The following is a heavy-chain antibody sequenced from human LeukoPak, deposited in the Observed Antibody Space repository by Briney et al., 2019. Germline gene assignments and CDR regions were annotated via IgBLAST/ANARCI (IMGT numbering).Heavy chain of an antibody. J-gene: IGHJ4*02. V-gene: IGHV1-69*06. CDR1: GGTFSSYA. D-gene: IGHD3-10*01. CDR2: IIPIFGTA. Sequence: SVKVSCKASGGTFSSYAISWVRQAPGQGLEWMRGIIPIFGTANYAQKFQGRVTITADKSTSTAYMELSSLRSEDTAVYYCASQIYSGSYYNYDYWGQGTLVTVSS. CDR3: ASQIYSGSYYNYDY.